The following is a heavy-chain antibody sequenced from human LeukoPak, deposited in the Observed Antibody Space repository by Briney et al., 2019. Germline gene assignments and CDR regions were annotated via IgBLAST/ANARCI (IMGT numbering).Heavy chain of an antibody. D-gene: IGHD4-17*01. J-gene: IGHJ4*02. CDR1: GFTFSSYG. CDR3: SRDYGDFVPHFDY. V-gene: IGHV3-30*02. CDR2: IRYDGSNK. Sequence: PGGSLRLSCAASGFTFSSYGMHWDRQAPGKGLEWVAFIRYDGSNKYYADSVKGRFTISRDNSKNTLYLQMNSLRAEDTAVYYCSRDYGDFVPHFDYWGQGTLVTVSS.